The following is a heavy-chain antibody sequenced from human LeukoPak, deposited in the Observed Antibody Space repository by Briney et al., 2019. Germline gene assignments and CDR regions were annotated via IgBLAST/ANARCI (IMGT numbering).Heavy chain of an antibody. D-gene: IGHD4-17*01. CDR1: GFTFSDYY. J-gene: IGHJ4*02. CDR2: ISSSGSTI. Sequence: GRSLRLSCAASGFTFSDYYMSWIRQAPGKGLEWVSYISSSGSTIYYADSVKGRFTISRDNAKNSLYLQMNSLRAEDTAVYYCARVRILRDTFFDYWGQGTLVTVSS. CDR3: ARVRILRDTFFDY. V-gene: IGHV3-11*04.